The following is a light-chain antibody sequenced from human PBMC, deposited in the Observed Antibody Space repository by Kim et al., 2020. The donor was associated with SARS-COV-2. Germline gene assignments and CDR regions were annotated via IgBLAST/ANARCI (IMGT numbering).Light chain of an antibody. V-gene: IGKV3-20*01. CDR3: QQTYSASRT. J-gene: IGKJ1*01. CDR1: QSVNRNY. Sequence: EVLLTQSPATLSLSPGERATLSCRPSQSVNRNYLAWYQQKPGQAPRLLIYGGSSRASGIPDRFSGSWSGTDFTLTINRLGPEDFATYYCQQTYSASRTFGQGTKVDIK. CDR2: GGS.